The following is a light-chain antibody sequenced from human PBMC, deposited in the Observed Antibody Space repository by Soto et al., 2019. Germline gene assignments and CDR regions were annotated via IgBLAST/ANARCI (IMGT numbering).Light chain of an antibody. CDR3: SSYTSISTLVV. J-gene: IGLJ2*01. V-gene: IGLV2-14*03. CDR2: DVS. Sequence: QLVLTQPASVSGSPGQSITIPCTGTSSDVGGYNYVSWYQQQPGKAPKLMIFDVSSRPSGVSNRFSGSKSGNTASLTISGLQAEDEADYYCSSYTSISTLVVFGGGTKVTVL. CDR1: SSDVGGYNY.